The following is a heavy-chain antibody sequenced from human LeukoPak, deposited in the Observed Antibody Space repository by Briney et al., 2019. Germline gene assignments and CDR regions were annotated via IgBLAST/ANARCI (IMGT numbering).Heavy chain of an antibody. V-gene: IGHV5-51*01. Sequence: GIIYPGDSDTRYSPSFQGQVTISADKSISTAYLQWSSLKASDTAMYYCARPYSSSSWGGDYWGQGTLVTVSS. CDR3: ARPYSSSSWGGDY. CDR2: IYPGDSDT. D-gene: IGHD6-6*01. J-gene: IGHJ4*02.